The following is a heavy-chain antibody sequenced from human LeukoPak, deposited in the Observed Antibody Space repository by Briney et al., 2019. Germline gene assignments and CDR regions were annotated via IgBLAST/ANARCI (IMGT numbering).Heavy chain of an antibody. Sequence: GGSLRLSCAASGFTVSSNYMSWVRQAPGKGLEWVSVIYTGGDTYYADSVKGRFTISRDNSKNTLYLQMNSLRAEDTAVYYCARVRYYDSSGYYQNLYYYYGLDVWGQGTTVTVSS. V-gene: IGHV3-66*01. CDR1: GFTVSSNY. CDR2: IYTGGDT. CDR3: ARVRYYDSSGYYQNLYYYYGLDV. J-gene: IGHJ6*02. D-gene: IGHD3-22*01.